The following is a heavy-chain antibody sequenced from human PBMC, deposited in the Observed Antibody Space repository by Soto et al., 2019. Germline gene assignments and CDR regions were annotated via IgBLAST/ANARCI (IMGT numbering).Heavy chain of an antibody. D-gene: IGHD2-21*01. CDR1: GLTFSSHW. Sequence: EVQLVESGGGLVQPGGSLRLSCAASGLTFSSHWMHWVRQAPGKGLVWVSRIDSDGSRTNYADSVKGRFTISRDNAKNTVYLQMNSLRVEETAVYYCARGVRGAYGLDIWGQGTMVTVPS. V-gene: IGHV3-74*01. CDR3: ARGVRGAYGLDI. J-gene: IGHJ3*02. CDR2: IDSDGSRT.